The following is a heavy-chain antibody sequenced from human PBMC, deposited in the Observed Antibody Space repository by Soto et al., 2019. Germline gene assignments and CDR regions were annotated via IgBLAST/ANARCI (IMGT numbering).Heavy chain of an antibody. D-gene: IGHD5-18*01. Sequence: GGSLRLSCXASGFTFSSYWMHWVRQAPGKGLVWVSRINSDGSSTSYADSVKGRFTISRDNAKRSLYLQMNSLRAEDTAVYYCARDFYGGYTYGPGDYWGQGALVTVSS. CDR2: INSDGSST. CDR3: ARDFYGGYTYGPGDY. J-gene: IGHJ4*02. CDR1: GFTFSSYW. V-gene: IGHV3-74*01.